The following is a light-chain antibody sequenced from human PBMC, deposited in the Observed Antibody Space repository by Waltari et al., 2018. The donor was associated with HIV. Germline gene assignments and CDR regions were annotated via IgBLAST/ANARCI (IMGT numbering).Light chain of an antibody. CDR2: DVS. J-gene: IGLJ2*01. Sequence: QSALTQPRSVSGSPGQSVTISCTGTSSDVAGYNYVSWYQQPPGKAPKLMIYDVSKRPSGVPDRFSGSKSGNTASLTISGLQAEDEADYYCCSYAGSYTVVFGGGTKLTVL. CDR1: SSDVAGYNY. CDR3: CSYAGSYTVV. V-gene: IGLV2-11*01.